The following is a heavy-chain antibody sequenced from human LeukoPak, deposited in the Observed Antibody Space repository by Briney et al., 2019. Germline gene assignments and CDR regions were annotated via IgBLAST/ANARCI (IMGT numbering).Heavy chain of an antibody. CDR1: GFTVSSSY. J-gene: IGHJ4*02. D-gene: IGHD4-17*01. V-gene: IGHV3-66*01. CDR2: INSGGRT. CDR3: ARDFHGDHDY. Sequence: HPGGSLRLSCAASGFTVSSSYMSWVRQAPGKGLEWVSLINSGGRTDYADSVKGRLTISRDNSKNTLFLQMNSLRAEDTAVYYCARDFHGDHDYWGQGTLVTVSS.